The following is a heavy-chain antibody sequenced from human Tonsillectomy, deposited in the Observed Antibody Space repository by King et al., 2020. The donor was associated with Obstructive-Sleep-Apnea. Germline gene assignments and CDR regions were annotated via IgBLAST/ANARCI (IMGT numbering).Heavy chain of an antibody. CDR2: MNPNSGNT. Sequence: QLVQSGAEVQKPGASVKVSCKASGYTFSSAEIHWVRQAPGQGLEWMGWMNPNSGNTAYVQKFQGRVTMTRNPSINTAYMELSSLRSTDTAVYFCARGSSRSFDIWGQGTLVTVS. CDR3: ARGSSRSFDI. CDR1: GYTFSSAE. J-gene: IGHJ4*02. V-gene: IGHV1-8*01. D-gene: IGHD6-13*01.